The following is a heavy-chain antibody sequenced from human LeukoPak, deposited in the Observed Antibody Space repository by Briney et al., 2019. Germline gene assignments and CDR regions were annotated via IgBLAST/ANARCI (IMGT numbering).Heavy chain of an antibody. J-gene: IGHJ4*02. CDR1: GSRFTSYW. CDR3: ARHGDYGDYGDY. V-gene: IGHV5-51*01. Sequence: GESLEISCQGSGSRFTSYWIGWVRQLPGKGREWMGIIYPGDSDTRYSPSFQGQVTISADKSISTAYLQWSSLKASDTAMYYCARHGDYGDYGDYWGQGTLVTVSS. D-gene: IGHD4-17*01. CDR2: IYPGDSDT.